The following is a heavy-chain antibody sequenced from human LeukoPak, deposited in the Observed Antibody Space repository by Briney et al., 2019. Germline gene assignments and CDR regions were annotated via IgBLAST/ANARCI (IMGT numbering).Heavy chain of an antibody. Sequence: GGSLRLSCAASGFAFSGSAMHWVRQASGKGLEWVSTIFGSGASTYYADSVKGRFTISRDNSKNTLYLQMNSLRAEDTALYYCAKEMWSASYYGVDVWGQGTTVTVSS. CDR2: IFGSGAST. CDR3: AKEMWSASYYGVDV. V-gene: IGHV3-23*01. CDR1: GFAFSGSA. D-gene: IGHD2-21*01. J-gene: IGHJ6*02.